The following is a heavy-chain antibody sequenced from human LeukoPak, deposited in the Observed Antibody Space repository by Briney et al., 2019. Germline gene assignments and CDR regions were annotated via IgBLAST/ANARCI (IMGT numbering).Heavy chain of an antibody. V-gene: IGHV4-59*01. CDR1: GGSISSYY. J-gene: IGHJ4*02. CDR3: ARASYSYDINGWVPFDY. CDR2: IQYSGST. Sequence: SETLSLTCTVSGGSISSYYWSWIRQPPGKGLEWIGYIQYSGSTNYNPSLKSRVTISVDTSKSQFSLKLSSVTAADTAVYYCARASYSYDINGWVPFDYWGQGTLVTVSS. D-gene: IGHD3-22*01.